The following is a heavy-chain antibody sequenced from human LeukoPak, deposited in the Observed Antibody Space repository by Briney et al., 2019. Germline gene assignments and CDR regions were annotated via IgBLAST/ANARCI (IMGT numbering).Heavy chain of an antibody. J-gene: IGHJ4*02. Sequence: ASETLSLTCTVSGDSINSGDYYWSWIRQPPGKVLEWIGYIYYSGSTYYNPSLKSRITISVDTSKNQFSLKLSSVTAADTAVYYCARDRSGYDHLDYWGQGTLVTVSS. CDR2: IYYSGST. D-gene: IGHD5-12*01. CDR3: ARDRSGYDHLDY. CDR1: GDSINSGDYY. V-gene: IGHV4-30-4*01.